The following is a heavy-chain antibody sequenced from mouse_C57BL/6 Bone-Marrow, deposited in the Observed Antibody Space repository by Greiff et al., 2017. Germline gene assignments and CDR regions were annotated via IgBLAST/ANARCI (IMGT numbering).Heavy chain of an antibody. J-gene: IGHJ4*01. CDR2: IRLKSDNYAT. CDR1: GFTFSNYW. V-gene: IGHV6-3*01. Sequence: EVKLVESGGGLVQPGGSMKLSCVASGFTFSNYWMNWVRQSPEKGLEWVAKIRLKSDNYATHYGGSVKGRFTISRDDSKSSVYLRMDNLRAEGTGIYYCTGGDYDGSSYGFYYAMDYWGQGTSVTVSS. CDR3: TGGDYDGSSYGFYYAMDY. D-gene: IGHD1-1*01.